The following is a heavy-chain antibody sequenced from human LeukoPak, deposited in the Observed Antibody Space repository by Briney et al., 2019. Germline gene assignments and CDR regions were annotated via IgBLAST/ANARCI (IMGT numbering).Heavy chain of an antibody. Sequence: PSETLSLTCTVSGGSIDSRSYYWDWIRKAPGKGLEWIGTIYHSGITEYNPSLKGRVAIFVDTSKNPFSLILHSVAAADTAVYYCARRSEFDNTHYHYFDYWGQGALVTVSS. CDR1: GGSIDSRSYY. CDR2: IYHSGIT. CDR3: ARRSEFDNTHYHYFDY. D-gene: IGHD2-15*01. V-gene: IGHV4-39*01. J-gene: IGHJ4*02.